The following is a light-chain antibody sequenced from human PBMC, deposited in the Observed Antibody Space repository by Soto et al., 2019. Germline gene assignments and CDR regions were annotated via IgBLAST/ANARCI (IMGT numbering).Light chain of an antibody. J-gene: IGLJ1*01. Sequence: QSALTQPASVSGSPGQSITISCTGTSSDVGGYNYVSWYQQHPGKAPKLMIYDVSNRPSGVSNRFSGSKSGNTGSLTFSGLQAEDEADYYCSSYTSSSTLYVFGTGTRSPS. CDR1: SSDVGGYNY. CDR2: DVS. V-gene: IGLV2-14*01. CDR3: SSYTSSSTLYV.